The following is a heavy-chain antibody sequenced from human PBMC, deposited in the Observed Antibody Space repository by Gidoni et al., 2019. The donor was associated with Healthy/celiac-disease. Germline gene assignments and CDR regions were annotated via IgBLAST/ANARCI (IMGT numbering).Heavy chain of an antibody. Sequence: QLQLQESGPGLVKPSETLSLTCTVSGGSISSSSYYWGWIRQPPGKGLDWIGSIYYSGSTYYNPSLKSRVTISVDTSKNQFSLKLSSVTDADTAVYYCARPSPLYSSSSGGVGPNYGMDVWGQGTTVTVSS. CDR1: GGSISSSSYY. V-gene: IGHV4-39*01. J-gene: IGHJ6*02. CDR3: ARPSPLYSSSSGGVGPNYGMDV. D-gene: IGHD6-6*01. CDR2: IYYSGST.